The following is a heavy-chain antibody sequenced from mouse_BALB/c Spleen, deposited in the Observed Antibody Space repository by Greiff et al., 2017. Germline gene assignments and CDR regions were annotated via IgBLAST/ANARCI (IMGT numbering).Heavy chain of an antibody. V-gene: IGHV1-69*02. CDR2: IDPSDSYT. J-gene: IGHJ2*01. D-gene: IGHD2-4*01. Sequence: VKLQQPGAELVKPGASVKLSCKASGYTFTSYWMHWVKQRPGQGLEWIGEIDPSDSYTNYNQKFKGKATLTVDKSSSTAYMQLSSLTSEDSAVYYCARDDYDHYFDYWGQGTTLTVSS. CDR1: GYTFTSYW. CDR3: ARDDYDHYFDY.